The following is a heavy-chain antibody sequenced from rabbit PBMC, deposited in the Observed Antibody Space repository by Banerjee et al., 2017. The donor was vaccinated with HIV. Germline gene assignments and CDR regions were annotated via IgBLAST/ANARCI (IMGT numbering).Heavy chain of an antibody. V-gene: IGHV1S45*01. CDR1: RFSFSSIYY. CDR2: IDTRSTRT. CDR3: AREDVYDGYGYGFEL. Sequence: QEQLEESGGDLVKPEGSLTLTCTASRFSFSSIYYMSWVRQAPGKGLEWIAMIDTRSTRTWYASWVNGRFTISKISSTTVTLQMTSLTAADTATYFCAREDVYDGYGYGFELWGPGTLVTVS. J-gene: IGHJ4*01. D-gene: IGHD6-1*01.